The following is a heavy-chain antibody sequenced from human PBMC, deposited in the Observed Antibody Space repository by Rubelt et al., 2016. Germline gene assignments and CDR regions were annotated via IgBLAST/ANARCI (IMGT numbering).Heavy chain of an antibody. V-gene: IGHV2-70*15. CDR2: IDWDDDK. CDR3: ARILLPDYYDSSGGMDV. Sequence: QVTLRESGPALVKPTQTLTLTCTFSGFSLSTSGMCVSWIRQPPGQALEWLARIDWDDDKYYSTSLKTRLTISKDTSKNQVVRTMTNMDPVDTATYYCARILLPDYYDSSGGMDVWGQGTTVTVSS. D-gene: IGHD3-22*01. CDR1: GFSLSTSGMC. J-gene: IGHJ6*02.